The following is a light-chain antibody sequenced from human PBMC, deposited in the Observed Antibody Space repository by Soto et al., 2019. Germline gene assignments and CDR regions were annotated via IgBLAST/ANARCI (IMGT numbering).Light chain of an antibody. J-gene: IGLJ1*01. CDR2: EVS. CDR3: SSYTAGGTI. V-gene: IGLV2-14*01. Sequence: QSVLTQPASVSGSPGQSITISCTGTSGDVGGYYYVSWYQQLPGKAPKLMISEVSNRPSGVSNRFSGSKSGNTAFLTISGLQAEDEADYYCSSYTAGGTIFGTGTKVTVL. CDR1: SGDVGGYYY.